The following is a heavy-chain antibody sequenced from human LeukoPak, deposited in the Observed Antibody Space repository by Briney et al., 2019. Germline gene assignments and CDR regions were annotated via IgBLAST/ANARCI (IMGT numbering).Heavy chain of an antibody. D-gene: IGHD3-10*01. CDR1: GFSFSDSA. J-gene: IGHJ4*02. CDR3: TSTIYGSGKAGY. CDR2: IRSKSNSYAA. Sequence: GGSLRLSRATSGFSFSDSAIHWVRQASGKGLEWVGRIRSKSNSYAANYAASVQGRFTLSRDGSKNTAYLQMNSLKTEDTAMYYCTSTIYGSGKAGYWGQGPLVTVSS. V-gene: IGHV3-73*01.